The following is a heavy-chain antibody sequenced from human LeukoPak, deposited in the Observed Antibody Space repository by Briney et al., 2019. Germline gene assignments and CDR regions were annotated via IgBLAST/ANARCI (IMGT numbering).Heavy chain of an antibody. D-gene: IGHD4-17*01. CDR3: ARQDYAYHPHHY. CDR1: GYTFTSYG. J-gene: IGHJ4*02. CDR2: IIPIFGTA. Sequence: ASVKVSCKASGYTFTSYGISWVRQAPGQGLEWMGGIIPIFGTANYAQKFQGRVTITADESTSTAYMELSSLRSEDTAVYYCARQDYAYHPHHYWGQGTLVTVSS. V-gene: IGHV1-69*13.